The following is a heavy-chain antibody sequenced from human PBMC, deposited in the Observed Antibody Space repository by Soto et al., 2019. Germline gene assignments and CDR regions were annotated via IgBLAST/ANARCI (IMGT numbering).Heavy chain of an antibody. Sequence: GGSLRLSCAASGFTFSSYGMHWVRQAPGKWLEWVAVISYDGSNKYYADSVKGRFTISRDNSKNTLYLQMNSLRAEDTAVYYCAKDLYYYDSSGYYYSPSLYYGMDVWGQGXTVTVYS. CDR3: AKDLYYYDSSGYYYSPSLYYGMDV. V-gene: IGHV3-30*18. J-gene: IGHJ6*02. D-gene: IGHD3-22*01. CDR2: ISYDGSNK. CDR1: GFTFSSYG.